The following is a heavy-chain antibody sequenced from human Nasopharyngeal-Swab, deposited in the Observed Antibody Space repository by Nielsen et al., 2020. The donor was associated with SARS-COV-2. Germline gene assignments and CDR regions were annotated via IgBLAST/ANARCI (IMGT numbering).Heavy chain of an antibody. CDR1: GFTFSTYA. D-gene: IGHD3-22*01. Sequence: GGSLRLSCAASGFTFSTYAMYWVRQPPAKGLEWFSIISGIGGSTYYADSVKGRFTISRDNSKNTLYLQMNSLRAEDTAVYYCAKRDDYYESSGLGDWGQGTLVTVSS. J-gene: IGHJ4*02. CDR2: ISGIGGST. V-gene: IGHV3-23*01. CDR3: AKRDDYYESSGLGD.